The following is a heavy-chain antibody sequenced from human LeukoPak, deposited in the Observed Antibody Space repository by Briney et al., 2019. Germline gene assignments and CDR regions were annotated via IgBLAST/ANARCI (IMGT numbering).Heavy chain of an antibody. V-gene: IGHV3-21*01. CDR2: ISSSSSYV. D-gene: IGHD3-22*01. Sequence: GGSLRLSCAASGFTFSSYSMNWVRQAPGKGLEWVSSISSSSSYVYYADSVKGRFTISRDNAKNSLYLQMNSLRAEDTAVYYCARDSRYYDSSGDSLLDIWGQGTMVTVSS. CDR3: ARDSRYYDSSGDSLLDI. CDR1: GFTFSSYS. J-gene: IGHJ3*02.